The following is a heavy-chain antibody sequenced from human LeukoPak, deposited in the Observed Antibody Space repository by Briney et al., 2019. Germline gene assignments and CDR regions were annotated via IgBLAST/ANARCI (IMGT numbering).Heavy chain of an antibody. V-gene: IGHV3-30*01. Sequence: GRSLRLSCAASGFTFSSYAMHWVRQAPGKGLEWVAVISYDGSNKYYADSVKGRFTISRDNSKNTLYLQMNSLRAEDTAVYYCARVPAAGLNDAFDIWGQGTMVTVSS. CDR1: GFTFSSYA. D-gene: IGHD2-2*01. CDR3: ARVPAAGLNDAFDI. J-gene: IGHJ3*02. CDR2: ISYDGSNK.